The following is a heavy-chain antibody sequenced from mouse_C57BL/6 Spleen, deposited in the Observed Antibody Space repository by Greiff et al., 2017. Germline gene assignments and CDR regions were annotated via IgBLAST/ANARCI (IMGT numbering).Heavy chain of an antibody. CDR2: FYPGSGST. J-gene: IGHJ2*01. Sequence: QVQLQQPGAELVQPGASVKMSCNASGYTFTSYWITWVKQTPGQGLEWVGDFYPGSGSTNYNEKFKSKATLTVDTSSSTAYMKRSSLTSEDSAVYYCARGGLFDYWGQGTTLTVSS. D-gene: IGHD3-3*01. CDR1: GYTFTSYW. CDR3: ARGGLFDY. V-gene: IGHV1-55*01.